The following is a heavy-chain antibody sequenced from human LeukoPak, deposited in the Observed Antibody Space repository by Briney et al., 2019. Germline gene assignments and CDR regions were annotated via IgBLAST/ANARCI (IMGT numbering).Heavy chain of an antibody. V-gene: IGHV1-2*02. CDR2: INPNSGGT. Sequence: GASVKVSCKASGYTFTGYYMHWVRQAPGQGLEWMGWINPNSGGTNYAQKFLGRVTMTRDTSISTAYMELSRLKSDDTAVYYCAKVHEWDSYSSGYYHYWGQGTLVTVSS. CDR1: GYTFTGYY. J-gene: IGHJ4*02. CDR3: AKVHEWDSYSSGYYHY. D-gene: IGHD3-22*01.